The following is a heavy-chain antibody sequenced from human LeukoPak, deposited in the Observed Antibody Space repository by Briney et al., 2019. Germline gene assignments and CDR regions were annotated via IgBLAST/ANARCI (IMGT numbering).Heavy chain of an antibody. CDR3: ARGSLWSGYYHFDY. J-gene: IGHJ4*02. Sequence: GSLRLSCAAPGFTFSSYSMNWVRQAPGKGLEWVSSISSSSSYIYYADSVKGRFTISRDNAKNSLYLQMNSLRAEDTAVYYRARGSLWSGYYHFDYWGQGTLVTVSS. CDR1: GFTFSSYS. D-gene: IGHD3-3*01. CDR2: ISSSSSYI. V-gene: IGHV3-21*01.